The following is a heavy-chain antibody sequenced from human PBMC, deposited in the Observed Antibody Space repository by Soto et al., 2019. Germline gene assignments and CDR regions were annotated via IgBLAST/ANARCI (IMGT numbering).Heavy chain of an antibody. D-gene: IGHD3-3*01. CDR2: IYYSGST. V-gene: IGHV4-39*01. CDR3: ASFAARITIFGVVTDRFDY. J-gene: IGHJ4*02. Sequence: QLQLQESGPGLVKPSETLSLTCTVSGGSISSSSYYWGWIRQPPGKGLEWIGSIYYSGSTYYNPSLKSRVTISVDTSKNQFSLKLSSVTAADTAVYYCASFAARITIFGVVTDRFDYWGQGTLVTVSS. CDR1: GGSISSSSYY.